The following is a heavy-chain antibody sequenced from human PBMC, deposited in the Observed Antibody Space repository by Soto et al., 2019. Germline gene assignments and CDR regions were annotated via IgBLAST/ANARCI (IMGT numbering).Heavy chain of an antibody. V-gene: IGHV3-23*01. CDR3: AGPGYSSQDY. Sequence: GGSLRLSCAASGFTFSRFALSWVRQAPGKGLEWVSAISGSGDGTDYAASVKGRFTISRDNSKNTLYLQMNSLRAENTAVYYCAGPGYSSQDYWGQGALLTVSS. CDR2: ISGSGDGT. CDR1: GFTFSRFA. D-gene: IGHD5-18*01. J-gene: IGHJ4*02.